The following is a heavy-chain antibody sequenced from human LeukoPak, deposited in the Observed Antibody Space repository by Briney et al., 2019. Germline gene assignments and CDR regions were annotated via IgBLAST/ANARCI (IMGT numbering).Heavy chain of an antibody. V-gene: IGHV4-34*01. J-gene: IGHJ5*02. CDR3: ARDRVGYSSSRYWFDP. D-gene: IGHD6-6*01. Sequence: PSETLSLTCAVYGGSFSGYYWSWIRQPPGKGLEWIGEINHSGSTNYNPSLKSRVTISVDTSKNQFSLKLSSVTAADTAVYYCARDRVGYSSSRYWFDPWGQGTLVTVSS. CDR1: GGSFSGYY. CDR2: INHSGST.